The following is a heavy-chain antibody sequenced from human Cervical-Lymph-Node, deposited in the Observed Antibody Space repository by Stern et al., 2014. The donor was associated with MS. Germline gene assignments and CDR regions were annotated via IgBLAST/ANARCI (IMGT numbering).Heavy chain of an antibody. CDR1: GFPFRTYW. Sequence: VQLVQSGGGSVQPGGSLRLSCVGSGFPFRTYWMHWVRQAPGKGLEWVSRINSDGSRINYADSVKGRFTVSRDNAENTVFLQMNSLRAEDTAVYYCACRPTWGQGTLVTVSS. J-gene: IGHJ4*02. V-gene: IGHV3-74*02. CDR2: INSDGSRI. CDR3: ACRPT.